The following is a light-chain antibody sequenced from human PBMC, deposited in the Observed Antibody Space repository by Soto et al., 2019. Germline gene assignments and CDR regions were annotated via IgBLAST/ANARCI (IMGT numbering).Light chain of an antibody. CDR1: QSVSSSY. CDR3: QQYGSSPLT. V-gene: IGKV3-20*01. J-gene: IGKJ4*02. Sequence: EIALTQSPGTLALSPGERATLSCRASQSVSSSYVARYQKKPRQDPRLLIYGASSRATGIPDRFSGSGSGTDFTLTSSRLEPEDFAVYYCQQYGSSPLTCGGGTKVAIQ. CDR2: GAS.